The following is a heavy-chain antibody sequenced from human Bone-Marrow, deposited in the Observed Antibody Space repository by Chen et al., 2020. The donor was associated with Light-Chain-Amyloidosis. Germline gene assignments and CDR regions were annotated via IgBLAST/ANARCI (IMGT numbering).Heavy chain of an antibody. CDR3: ARSYDSSGYLAYYFDY. CDR1: GGSISSYY. D-gene: IGHD3-22*01. J-gene: IGHJ4*02. CDR2: IYTSGST. V-gene: IGHV4-4*07. Sequence: QVQLQESGPGLVKPSETLSLTCTVSGGSISSYYWSWIRQPAGKGLEWIGRIYTSGSTNYNPSLKSRVTMSVDTSKNQFSLKLSSVTAADMAVYYCARSYDSSGYLAYYFDYWGQGTLVTVSS.